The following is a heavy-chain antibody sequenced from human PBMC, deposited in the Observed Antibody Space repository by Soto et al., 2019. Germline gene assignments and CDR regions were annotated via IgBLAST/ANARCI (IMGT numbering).Heavy chain of an antibody. Sequence: PSETLSLTCAVYGGSFSGYYWSWIRQPPGKGLEWIGEINHSGSTNYNPSLKSRVTMTRDTSINTVFLELSSLTSDDTAVYFCAREYNWNYQGWTVYWGLGTLVTVSS. CDR2: INHSGST. J-gene: IGHJ4*02. D-gene: IGHD1-7*01. V-gene: IGHV4-34*01. CDR3: AREYNWNYQGWTVY. CDR1: GGSFSGYY.